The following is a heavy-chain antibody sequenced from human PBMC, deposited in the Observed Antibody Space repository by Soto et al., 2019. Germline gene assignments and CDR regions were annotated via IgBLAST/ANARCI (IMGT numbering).Heavy chain of an antibody. D-gene: IGHD3-3*01. CDR2: IGSSGGTT. J-gene: IGHJ4*02. Sequence: GGSLRLSCAASGFTFSTYNMNWVRQAPGKGLEWVSYIGSSGGTTYYVDSVKGRFTISRDNSKNTLYLQMNSLRAGDTAVYYCAKGGIFGVPINYWGQGTLVTVSS. CDR3: AKGGIFGVPINY. V-gene: IGHV3-23*01. CDR1: GFTFSTYN.